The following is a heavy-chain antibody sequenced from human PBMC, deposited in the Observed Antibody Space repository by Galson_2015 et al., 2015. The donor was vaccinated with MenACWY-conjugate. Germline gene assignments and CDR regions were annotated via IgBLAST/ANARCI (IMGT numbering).Heavy chain of an antibody. D-gene: IGHD2-15*01. CDR3: VRGGYCSGATCYPYNDFDI. Sequence: SLRLSCAASGFPLSSHEMNRLRLAPANRLEWASYISTSHRSMFYANSVKGRFTISRDTAKNLLYLQMNSLRAEDTAVYYCVRGGYCSGATCYPYNDFDIWGQGTLVTVSS. V-gene: IGHV3-48*03. CDR2: ISTSHRSM. J-gene: IGHJ3*02. CDR1: GFPLSSHE.